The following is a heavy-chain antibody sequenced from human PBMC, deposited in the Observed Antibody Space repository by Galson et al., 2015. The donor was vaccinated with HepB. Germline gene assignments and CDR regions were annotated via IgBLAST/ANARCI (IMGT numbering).Heavy chain of an antibody. V-gene: IGHV3-15*01. CDR3: TTDPAPGSYCSGGSCYSFSDIDY. D-gene: IGHD2-15*01. Sequence: SLRLSCAASGLTFSNAWMSWVRQAPGKGLEWVGRIKSKTDGGTTDYAAPVKGRFTISRDDSKNTLYLQMNSLKTEDTAVHYCTTDPAPGSYCSGGSCYSFSDIDYWGQGTLVTVSS. CDR1: GLTFSNAW. J-gene: IGHJ4*02. CDR2: IKSKTDGGTT.